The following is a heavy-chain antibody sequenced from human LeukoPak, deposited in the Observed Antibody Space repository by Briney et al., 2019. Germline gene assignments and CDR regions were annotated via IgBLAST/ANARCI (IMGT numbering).Heavy chain of an antibody. CDR3: ASNGGPQSRGDYSEYYFDY. D-gene: IGHD4-11*01. V-gene: IGHV1-18*01. Sequence: ASVKVSCRASGYTFTSYGISWVRQAPGLGLEWMGWISAYNGNTNYAQKLQGRVTMTTDTSTSTAYMELRSLRSDDTAVYYCASNGGPQSRGDYSEYYFDYWGQGTLVTVSS. J-gene: IGHJ4*02. CDR2: ISAYNGNT. CDR1: GYTFTSYG.